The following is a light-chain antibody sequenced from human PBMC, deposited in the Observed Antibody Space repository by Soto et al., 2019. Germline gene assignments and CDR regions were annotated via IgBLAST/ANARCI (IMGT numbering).Light chain of an antibody. CDR3: QQSSFTGYT. CDR1: QNIGTS. CDR2: AAS. J-gene: IGKJ2*01. V-gene: IGKV1-39*01. Sequence: DIQMTQSPSSLSASVGDRVTITCRASQNIGTSLNWYQQRPGKAPQVLIYAASSLPSGVPSRFSGSGSGTNFTLTVSSLQPEDFAIYYCQQSSFTGYTFGQGTKVDIK.